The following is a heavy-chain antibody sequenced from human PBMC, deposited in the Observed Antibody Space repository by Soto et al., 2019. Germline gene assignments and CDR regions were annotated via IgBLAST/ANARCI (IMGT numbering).Heavy chain of an antibody. CDR3: TRGPRASSTGTGAH. CDR2: INGDGSST. V-gene: IGHV3-74*01. CDR1: GFTFTTYW. D-gene: IGHD1-1*01. J-gene: IGHJ4*02. Sequence: GGSLRLSCAASGFTFTTYWMHWVRQVPGKGLVWVSRINGDGSSTTYADSVKGRFTISRDNAKNTLYLQMNSLRAEDTAVYYCTRGPRASSTGTGAHWGQGTLVTVPQ.